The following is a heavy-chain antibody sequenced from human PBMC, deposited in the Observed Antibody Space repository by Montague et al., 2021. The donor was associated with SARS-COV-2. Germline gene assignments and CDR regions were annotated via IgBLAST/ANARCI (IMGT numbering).Heavy chain of an antibody. CDR1: GGSISSSSYY. V-gene: IGHV4-39*01. J-gene: IGHJ5*02. Sequence: SETLSLTCTVSGGSISSSSYYWGWIRQPPGKGLEWIGSIYYSGSTYYNPSLKSRVTISVGTSKNQFSLKLSSVTAADTAVYYCARQGPLFSWFDPWGQGTLVTVSS. CDR2: IYYSGST. D-gene: IGHD3-10*02. CDR3: ARQGPLFSWFDP.